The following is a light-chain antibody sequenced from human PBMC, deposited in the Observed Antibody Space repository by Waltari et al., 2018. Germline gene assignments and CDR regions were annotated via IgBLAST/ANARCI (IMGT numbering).Light chain of an antibody. J-gene: IGKJ2*03. V-gene: IGKV3-11*01. CDR3: QHHNNWPYS. CDR2: DIY. Sequence: EVVLTQSPATLSLSPGERVTLSCRASQSITKYLAWFQQRPGQAPRLLIYDIYNRATGIPARFSGSGSGTDFTLTISSLEPEDAAVYYCQHHNNWPYSFGQGTKLEIK. CDR1: QSITKY.